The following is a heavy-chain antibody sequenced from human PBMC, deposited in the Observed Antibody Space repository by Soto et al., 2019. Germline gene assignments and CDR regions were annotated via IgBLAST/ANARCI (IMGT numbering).Heavy chain of an antibody. Sequence: GSLRLSCAASGFTFSSYWMSWVRQAPGKGLEWVANIKQDGSDKYYVDSVKGRFTISRDNAKNSLYLQMNSLRAEDTAVYYCARDPSPYDFWSGYYHPWGQGTLVTVSS. J-gene: IGHJ5*02. CDR3: ARDPSPYDFWSGYYHP. D-gene: IGHD3-3*01. V-gene: IGHV3-7*03. CDR2: IKQDGSDK. CDR1: GFTFSSYW.